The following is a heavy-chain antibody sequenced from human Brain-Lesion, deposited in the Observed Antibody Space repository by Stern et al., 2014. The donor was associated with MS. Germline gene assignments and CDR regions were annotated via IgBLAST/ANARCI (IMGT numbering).Heavy chain of an antibody. D-gene: IGHD2-2*01. CDR3: ARAVRNQLLSEY. V-gene: IGHV1-8*01. J-gene: IGHJ4*02. CDR2: MNPYSGNT. CDR1: GYTFSSYD. Sequence: VQLLESGAEAKTPGASVKVSCKASGYTFSSYDITWVRQASGHGLEWMGWMNPYSGNTGYAQKFKGRVSMTSDPSISTVYMELTSLTSDDTAVYFCARAVRNQLLSEYWGQGTLVTVSS.